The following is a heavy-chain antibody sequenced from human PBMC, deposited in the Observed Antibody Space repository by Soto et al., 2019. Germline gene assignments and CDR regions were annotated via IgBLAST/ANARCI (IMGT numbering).Heavy chain of an antibody. D-gene: IGHD3-3*01. V-gene: IGHV4-59*01. CDR2: VSYVGST. CDR3: ARSRLVGVVGPHMGYYFDD. Sequence: QVQLQESGPGLVRPSETLSLTCTVSGGSSINYYWSWIRHPPGKALEWVGYVSYVGSTSYNPSLKSRVTIPVDTSKYQFSLSLSSVTAADTALSYCARSRLVGVVGPHMGYYFDDWGQGTLVTVSS. CDR1: GGSSINYY. J-gene: IGHJ4*02.